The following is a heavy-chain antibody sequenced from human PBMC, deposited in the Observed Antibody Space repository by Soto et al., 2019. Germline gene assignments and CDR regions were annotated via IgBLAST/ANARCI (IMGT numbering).Heavy chain of an antibody. CDR3: ARPRKDIVVVPAATSDYYYYMDV. CDR1: GGSISSSSYY. J-gene: IGHJ6*03. D-gene: IGHD2-2*01. Sequence: SETLSLTCTVSGGSISSSSYYWGWIRQPPGKGLEWIGSIYYSGSTYYNPSLKSRVTISVDTSKNQFSLKLSSVTAADTAVYYCARPRKDIVVVPAATSDYYYYMDVWGKGTTVTVSS. CDR2: IYYSGST. V-gene: IGHV4-39*01.